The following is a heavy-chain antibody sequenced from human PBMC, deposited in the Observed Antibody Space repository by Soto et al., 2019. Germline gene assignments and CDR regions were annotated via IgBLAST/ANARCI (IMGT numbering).Heavy chain of an antibody. D-gene: IGHD4-17*01. CDR1: GFTFSSYA. CDR2: ISYDGSNK. V-gene: IGHV3-30-3*01. J-gene: IGHJ4*02. Sequence: QVQLVESGGGVVQPGRSLRLSCAASGFTFSSYAMHWVRQAPGKGLEWVAVISYDGSNKYYADSVKGRFTISRDSSKNTLYVQINSLRAEDTAVYYCARADYGGDYFDYWGQGTLVTVSS. CDR3: ARADYGGDYFDY.